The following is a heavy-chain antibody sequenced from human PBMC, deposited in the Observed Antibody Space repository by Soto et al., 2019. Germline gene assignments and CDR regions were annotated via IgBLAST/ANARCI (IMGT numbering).Heavy chain of an antibody. Sequence: QVQLVQSGAEVKKPGASVKVSCKASGYTFTSYGISWVRQAPGQGLEWMGWISAYNGNTNYVQKLQGRVTMTTDTATSTAYMELRSLRSDDTAVYYCASNRLWFGAPWAQEYSYYGMDVWGQGTTVTVSS. CDR1: GYTFTSYG. CDR2: ISAYNGNT. J-gene: IGHJ6*02. V-gene: IGHV1-18*01. D-gene: IGHD3-10*01. CDR3: ASNRLWFGAPWAQEYSYYGMDV.